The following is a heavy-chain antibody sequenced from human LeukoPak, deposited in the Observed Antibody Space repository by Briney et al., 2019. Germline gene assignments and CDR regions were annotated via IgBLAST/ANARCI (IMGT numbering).Heavy chain of an antibody. CDR3: ARDVGYNWNYKPRRGMDV. J-gene: IGHJ6*02. D-gene: IGHD1-7*01. Sequence: GGSLRLSCAASGFTVSSNYMSWVRQAPGKGLEWVSVIYSGGSTYYADSVKGRFTISRDNSKNTLYLQMNSLRAEDTAVYYCARDVGYNWNYKPRRGMDVWGQGTTVTVSS. CDR2: IYSGGST. V-gene: IGHV3-53*01. CDR1: GFTVSSNY.